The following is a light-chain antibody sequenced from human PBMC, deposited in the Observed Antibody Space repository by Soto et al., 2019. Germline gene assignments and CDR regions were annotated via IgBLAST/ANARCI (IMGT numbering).Light chain of an antibody. CDR3: SSYTSSSTYV. CDR2: DVI. J-gene: IGLJ1*01. V-gene: IGLV2-11*01. Sequence: QSALTQPRSVSGSPGQSVTISCTGTSSDVGRYNFVSWYQQHPDKAPKLMIYDVIKRPSGVPDRFSGSKSGNTASLTISGLQAEDEADYYCSSYTSSSTYVFGTGTKVTVL. CDR1: SSDVGRYNF.